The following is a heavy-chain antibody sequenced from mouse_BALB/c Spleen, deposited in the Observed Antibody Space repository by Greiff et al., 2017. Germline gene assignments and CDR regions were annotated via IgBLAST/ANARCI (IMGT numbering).Heavy chain of an antibody. CDR3: TGSQPLIRCFDY. V-gene: IGHV1-15*01. J-gene: IGHJ2*01. CDR1: GYTFTDYE. D-gene: IGHD1-1*01. CDR2: IDPETGGT. Sequence: QVQLQQSGAELVRPGASVTLSCKASGYTFTDYEMHWVKQTPVHGLEWIGAIDPETGGTAYNQKFKGKATLTADKSSSTAYMELRSLTSEDSAVYYCTGSQPLIRCFDYWGQGTTLTVSA.